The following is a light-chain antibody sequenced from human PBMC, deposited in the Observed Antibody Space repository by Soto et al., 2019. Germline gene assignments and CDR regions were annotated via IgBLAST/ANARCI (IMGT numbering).Light chain of an antibody. V-gene: IGLV1-44*01. CDR2: SNN. CDR1: SSNIGSNT. CDR3: AAWDDSLNAYV. J-gene: IGLJ1*01. Sequence: QSVLTQPPSASGTPGQRVTISCSGSSSNIGSNTVNWYQQLPGTAPKLLIYSNNERPSGVPDRFSGSKSGTSASLAISGLQSEDDADFYCAAWDDSLNAYVIGTGTKVTVL.